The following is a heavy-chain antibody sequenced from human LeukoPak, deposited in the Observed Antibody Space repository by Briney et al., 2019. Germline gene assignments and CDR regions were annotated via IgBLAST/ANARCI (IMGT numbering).Heavy chain of an antibody. CDR3: ARTPEYSSSPTDY. CDR2: ISGNGVST. V-gene: IGHV3-64*01. CDR1: GFTFSSYA. D-gene: IGHD6-6*01. Sequence: GGSLRLSCAASGFTFSSYAMYWVRRTPGKGLEYVSVISGNGVSTHYATSVKGRFTISRDNSKNTLCLQMGSLRSEDTAVYYCARTPEYSSSPTDYWGQGTLVTVSS. J-gene: IGHJ4*02.